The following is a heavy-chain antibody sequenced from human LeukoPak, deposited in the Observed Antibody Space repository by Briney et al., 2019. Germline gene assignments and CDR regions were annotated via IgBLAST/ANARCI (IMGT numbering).Heavy chain of an antibody. CDR3: ARSRGAGPGAYFDY. V-gene: IGHV3-11*03. Sequence: GGALRLSCAASGFTFSDEYMSWIRQAPGKGLEWVSYISNSGSYTNYADSVKGRFTISRDNAKNSLYLQMNSLRAEDTAVYYCARSRGAGPGAYFDYWGQGTLVTVSS. D-gene: IGHD6-19*01. J-gene: IGHJ4*02. CDR2: ISNSGSYT. CDR1: GFTFSDEY.